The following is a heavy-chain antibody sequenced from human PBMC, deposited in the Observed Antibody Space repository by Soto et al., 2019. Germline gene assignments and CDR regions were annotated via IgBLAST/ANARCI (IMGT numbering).Heavy chain of an antibody. V-gene: IGHV4-30-2*01. CDR2: IYHSGST. Sequence: SETLSLTCAVPGGSISSGGYSWSWIRQPPGKGLEWIGYIYHSGSTYYNPSLKSRVTISVDRSKNQFSLKLSSVTAADTAVYYCARGPMVRGDYYGMDVWGQGTTVTVSS. J-gene: IGHJ6*02. CDR1: GGSISSGGYS. CDR3: ARGPMVRGDYYGMDV. D-gene: IGHD3-10*01.